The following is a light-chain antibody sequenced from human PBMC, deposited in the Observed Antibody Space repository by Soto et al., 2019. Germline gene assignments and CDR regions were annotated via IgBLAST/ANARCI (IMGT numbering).Light chain of an antibody. CDR1: SSDVGSYNY. J-gene: IGLJ1*01. Sequence: QSALTQPASVSGSPGQSITISCTGTSSDVGSYNYVSWYQQHPGKAPKLLIYEVSNRPSGVSNRFSGSKSGNTASLTISGLQAEDEADYYCNSYTSSGTLYVFGTGTKVTVL. CDR3: NSYTSSGTLYV. V-gene: IGLV2-14*03. CDR2: EVS.